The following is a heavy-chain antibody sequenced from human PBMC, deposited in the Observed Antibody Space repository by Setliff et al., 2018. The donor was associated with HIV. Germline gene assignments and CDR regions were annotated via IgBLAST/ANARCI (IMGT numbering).Heavy chain of an antibody. CDR3: TTDEVTMVRGMLYFFNY. Sequence: PGGSLRLSCAASGFTFSNAWMSWVRQAPGKGLEWVGRIKSKTDGGTTDYAAPVKGRFTISRDDSKNTLYLQMNSLKTEDTAVYYCTTDEVTMVRGMLYFFNYWGQGALVTVSS. D-gene: IGHD3-10*01. CDR2: IKSKTDGGTT. CDR1: GFTFSNAW. J-gene: IGHJ4*02. V-gene: IGHV3-15*01.